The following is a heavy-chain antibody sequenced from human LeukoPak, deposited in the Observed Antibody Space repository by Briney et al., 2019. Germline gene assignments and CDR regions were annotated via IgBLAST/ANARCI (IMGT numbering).Heavy chain of an antibody. V-gene: IGHV3-9*03. J-gene: IGHJ4*02. D-gene: IGHD3-22*01. CDR1: GFTFDDYA. Sequence: PGRSLRFSCAASGFTFDDYAMHWVRQAPGKGLEWVSGISWNSGSIGYADSVKGRFTISRDNAKNSLYLQMNSLRAEDMALYYCAKDKGSNYYDSSGYLDYWGQGTLVTVSS. CDR3: AKDKGSNYYDSSGYLDY. CDR2: ISWNSGSI.